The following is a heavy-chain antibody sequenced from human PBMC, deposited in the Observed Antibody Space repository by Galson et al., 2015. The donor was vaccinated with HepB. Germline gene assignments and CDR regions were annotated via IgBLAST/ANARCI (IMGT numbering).Heavy chain of an antibody. Sequence: SCKASGFTFTSSAMQWVRQARGQRLEWIGWIVVGSGNTNYAQKFQERVTITRDMSTSTAYMELSSLRSEDTAVYYCAASPYYYDILTGYYPGNWFDPWGQGTLVTVSS. CDR1: GFTFTSSA. CDR3: AASPYYYDILTGYYPGNWFDP. D-gene: IGHD3-9*01. V-gene: IGHV1-58*02. CDR2: IVVGSGNT. J-gene: IGHJ5*02.